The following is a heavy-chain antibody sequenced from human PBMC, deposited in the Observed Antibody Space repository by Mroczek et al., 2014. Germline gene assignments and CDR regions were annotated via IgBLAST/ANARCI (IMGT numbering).Heavy chain of an antibody. D-gene: IGHD3-3*01. CDR1: GGSFSGYY. V-gene: IGHV4-34*01. Sequence: QVQLQQWGAGLLKPSETLSLTCAVYGGSFSGYYWSWIRQPPGKGLEWIGEINHSGSTNYNPSLKSRVTISVDTSKNQFSLKLSSVTAADTAVYYCARSPNPSGLRSLIELRAPSFDYWGQGTLVTVSS. J-gene: IGHJ4*02. CDR2: INHSGST. CDR3: ARSPNPSGLRSLIELRAPSFDY.